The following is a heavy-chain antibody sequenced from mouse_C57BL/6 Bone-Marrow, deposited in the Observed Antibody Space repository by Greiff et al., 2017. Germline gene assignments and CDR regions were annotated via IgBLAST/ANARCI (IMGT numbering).Heavy chain of an antibody. CDR2: ISNLAYSI. D-gene: IGHD1-1*01. J-gene: IGHJ3*01. CDR3: AGHRGTVVEGWFAY. CDR1: GFTFSDYG. Sequence: EVHLVESGGGLVQPGGSLKLSCAASGFTFSDYGMAWVRQAPRKGPEWVAFISNLAYSIYYADTVTGRFTISRENAKNTLYLEMSSLRSEDTAMYYCAGHRGTVVEGWFAYWGQGTLVTVSA. V-gene: IGHV5-15*01.